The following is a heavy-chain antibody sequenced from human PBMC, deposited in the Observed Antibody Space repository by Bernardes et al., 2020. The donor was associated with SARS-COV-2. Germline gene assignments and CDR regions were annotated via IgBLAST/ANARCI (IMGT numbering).Heavy chain of an antibody. CDR1: GFTLSTYA. D-gene: IGHD3-10*01. CDR2: ISGRGGST. CDR3: AKGDHGSGSHRALPDY. V-gene: IGHV3-23*01. Sequence: GGSLRLSCEASGFTLSTYAMSWVRQAPGKGLEWVSGISGRGGSTYYAASLKGRFTISRDNSKNTLYLQMNSLRADDTAVYYCAKGDHGSGSHRALPDYWGQGTLVTVSS. J-gene: IGHJ4*02.